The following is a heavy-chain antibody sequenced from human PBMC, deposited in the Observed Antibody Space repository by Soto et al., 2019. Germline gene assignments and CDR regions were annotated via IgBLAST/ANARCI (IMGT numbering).Heavy chain of an antibody. J-gene: IGHJ6*01. Sequence: ASVAVCSTARGDTFASYARRCVRQAPGQRLEWMGWINAGNGNTKYSQRFQGRVTITRDTSASTAYMELSSLRSEDTAVYYCARATEYYYYGMDVCGQGITVTVSS. CDR2: INAGNGNT. CDR1: GDTFASYA. V-gene: IGHV1-3*01. CDR3: ARATEYYYYGMDV.